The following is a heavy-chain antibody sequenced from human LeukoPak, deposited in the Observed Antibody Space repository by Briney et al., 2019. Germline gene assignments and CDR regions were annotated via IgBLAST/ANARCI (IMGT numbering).Heavy chain of an antibody. D-gene: IGHD3/OR15-3a*01. J-gene: IGHJ4*02. CDR3: VRDETLWTLDW. CDR2: INERGTDS. CDR1: EFTFSGHW. Sequence: GGSLRLSCTASEFTFSGHWIHWVRQAPGMGLVWVSRINERGTDSMYAESVKGRFTISRDNAKNTVYLQMNSLRVEDTAIYHCVRDETLWTLDWWGQGTLVSVSS. V-gene: IGHV3-74*03.